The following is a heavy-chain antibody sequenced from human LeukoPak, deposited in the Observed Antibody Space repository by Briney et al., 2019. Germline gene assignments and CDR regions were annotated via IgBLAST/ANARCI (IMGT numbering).Heavy chain of an antibody. V-gene: IGHV1-18*01. D-gene: IGHD3-16*02. Sequence: GASVKVSCKASGYTFTSYGISWVRQAPGQGLEWMGWISAYNGNTNYAQKLQGRVTMTTDTSTSTAYMELRSLRSDDTAVYYCARDYDYVWGSYRSGPFDYWGQGTLVTVSS. CDR3: ARDYDYVWGSYRSGPFDY. J-gene: IGHJ4*02. CDR1: GYTFTSYG. CDR2: ISAYNGNT.